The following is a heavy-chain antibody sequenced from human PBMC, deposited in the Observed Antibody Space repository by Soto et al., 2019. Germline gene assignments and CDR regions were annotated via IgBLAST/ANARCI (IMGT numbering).Heavy chain of an antibody. V-gene: IGHV3-30*18. Sequence: QVQLVECGGGVVQPGRSLRLSCAASGFTFSSYGMHWVRQAPGKGLEWVAVISYDGSNKYYADSVKGRFTISRDNSKNTLYLQMNSLRAEDTAVYYCAKESYDSSGYLDYWGQGTLVTVSS. D-gene: IGHD3-22*01. CDR3: AKESYDSSGYLDY. J-gene: IGHJ4*02. CDR1: GFTFSSYG. CDR2: ISYDGSNK.